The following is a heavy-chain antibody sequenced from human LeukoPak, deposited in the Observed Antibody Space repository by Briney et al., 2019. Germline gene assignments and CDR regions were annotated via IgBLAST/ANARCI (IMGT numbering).Heavy chain of an antibody. D-gene: IGHD6-13*01. CDR3: ARDSPGGSSSRTDC. V-gene: IGHV3-11*06. CDR1: GFTFSDYY. J-gene: IGHJ4*02. CDR2: ISSGSSYT. Sequence: PGGSLRLSCAASGFTFSDYYMSWIRQAPGKGLEWVSYISSGSSYTNYADSVRGRFTISRDNAKNSLYLQMNSLRAEDTAVYYCARDSPGGSSSRTDCWGQGTLVTVSS.